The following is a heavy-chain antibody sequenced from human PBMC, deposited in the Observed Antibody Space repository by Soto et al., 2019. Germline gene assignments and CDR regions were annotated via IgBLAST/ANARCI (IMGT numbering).Heavy chain of an antibody. V-gene: IGHV4-30-2*01. Sequence: KTSETLSLTCAVSGGSISSGGYSWSWIRQPPGKGLEWIGYIYHSGSTYYNPSLKSRVTISVDRSKNQFSLKLSSVTAADTAMYYCARGGGGYRYFDYWGQGTLVTVSS. CDR2: IYHSGST. D-gene: IGHD5-12*01. CDR3: ARGGGGYRYFDY. CDR1: GGSISSGGYS. J-gene: IGHJ4*02.